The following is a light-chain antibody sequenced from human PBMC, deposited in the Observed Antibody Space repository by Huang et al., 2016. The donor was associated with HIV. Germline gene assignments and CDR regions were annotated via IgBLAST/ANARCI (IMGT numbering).Light chain of an antibody. J-gene: IGKJ1*01. Sequence: SQLTQSPSSLSASVGDRVTITCRASQVVSNYVAWYQQVPGKAPKRLIYAASTWQGGVPSRFSGSASWTDFTLTISSLQPEDFATYYCQQLNNYPPTFGQGTKVEIK. CDR1: QVVSNY. CDR3: QQLNNYPPT. V-gene: IGKV1-9*01. CDR2: AAS.